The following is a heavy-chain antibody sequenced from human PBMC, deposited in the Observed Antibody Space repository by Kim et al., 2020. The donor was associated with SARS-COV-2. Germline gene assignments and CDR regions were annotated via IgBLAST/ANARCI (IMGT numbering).Heavy chain of an antibody. J-gene: IGHJ4*02. Sequence: AQKFQGRGTMTRATSTSTVYMELSSLRSEDTAVYYCARFTTTVVTPPFDYWGQGTLVTVSS. D-gene: IGHD4-17*01. V-gene: IGHV1-46*01. CDR3: ARFTTTVVTPPFDY.